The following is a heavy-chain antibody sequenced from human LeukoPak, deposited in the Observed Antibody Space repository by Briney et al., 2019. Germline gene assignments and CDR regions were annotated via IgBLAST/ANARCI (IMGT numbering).Heavy chain of an antibody. Sequence: SETLSLTCTVSGYSISSGYYWGWIRQPPGKGLEWIGSIYHSGSTYYNPSLKSRVTISVDPSKNQFSLKLSSVTAADTAVYYCARDESGSYYLDYWGQGTLVTVSS. CDR3: ARDESGSYYLDY. CDR1: GYSISSGYY. V-gene: IGHV4-38-2*02. J-gene: IGHJ4*02. D-gene: IGHD1-26*01. CDR2: IYHSGST.